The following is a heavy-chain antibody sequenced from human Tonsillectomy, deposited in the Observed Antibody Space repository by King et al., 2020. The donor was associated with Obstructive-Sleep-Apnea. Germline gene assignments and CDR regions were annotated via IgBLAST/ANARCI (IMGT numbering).Heavy chain of an antibody. CDR1: GDSGASISNYY. CDR3: ARHRGVEDYGGYGDYFDS. D-gene: IGHD5-12*01. V-gene: IGHV4-59*08. Sequence: QLQESGPGLVKPSETLSLTCTVSGDSGASISNYYWSWIRQPPGKGLEWIGYMYYSGNTNFNPSLKSRVTISADSSKIQFSLRLSSVTAADTAVYYCARHRGVEDYGGYGDYFDSWGQGTLVTVSS. CDR2: MYYSGNT. J-gene: IGHJ4*02.